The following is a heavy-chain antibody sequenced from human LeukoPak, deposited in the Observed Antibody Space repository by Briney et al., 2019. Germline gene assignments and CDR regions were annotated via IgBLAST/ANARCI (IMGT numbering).Heavy chain of an antibody. CDR2: INPNSGGT. CDR1: GYTFTGYY. CDR3: ARVLTPYYYYYGMDV. J-gene: IGHJ6*02. V-gene: IGHV1-2*02. Sequence: ASVKVSCKASGYTFTGYYMHWVRQAPGQGLEWTGWINPNSGGTNYAQKFQGRVTMTRDTSISTAYMELSRLRSDDTAVYYCARVLTPYYYYYGMDVWGQGTTVTVSS.